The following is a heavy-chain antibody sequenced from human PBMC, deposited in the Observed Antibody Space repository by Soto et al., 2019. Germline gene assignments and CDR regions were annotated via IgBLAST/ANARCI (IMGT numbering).Heavy chain of an antibody. D-gene: IGHD6-19*01. J-gene: IGHJ4*02. CDR2: ISNDGGNT. V-gene: IGHV3-30-3*01. CDR3: AREWSISVAAPGY. CDR1: EFTFSSYT. Sequence: QVQLVESGGGVVQPGRSLKLSCAASEFTFSSYTMYWVRQTPGKGLEWVAGISNDGGNTYYLDSVKGRFTISRDNSKNKLYLEMNILRVEDTAVYYCAREWSISVAAPGYWCQGTLVTVSS.